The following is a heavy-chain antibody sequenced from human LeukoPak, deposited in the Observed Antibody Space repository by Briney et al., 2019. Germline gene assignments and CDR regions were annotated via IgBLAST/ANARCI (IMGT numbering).Heavy chain of an antibody. V-gene: IGHV1-8*01. J-gene: IGHJ4*02. CDR1: GYTFTSYD. Sequence: ASVKVSRKASGYTFTSYDINWVRQATGQGPEWMGWMNPNSGNTGYVQKFQGRVTMTRNTSIGTAYMELSSLGSDDTAVYYCGRGRGNGRPENYFDYWGQGTLVTVSS. CDR3: GRGRGNGRPENYFDY. D-gene: IGHD2-8*01. CDR2: MNPNSGNT.